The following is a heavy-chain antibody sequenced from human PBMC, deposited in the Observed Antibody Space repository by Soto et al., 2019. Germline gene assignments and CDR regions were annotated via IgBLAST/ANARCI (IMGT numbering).Heavy chain of an antibody. CDR3: AHKSVWVLWFGDRGWFDP. CDR1: GYTFTSYG. D-gene: IGHD3-10*01. CDR2: INAYNGNT. J-gene: IGHJ5*02. Sequence: ASVKVSCKASGYTFTSYGISWVRQAPGQGLEWMGWINAYNGNTNYAQKLQGRLTITKDTSKNQVVLTMTNMDPVDTATYYCAHKSVWVLWFGDRGWFDPWGQGTLVTVSS. V-gene: IGHV1-18*01.